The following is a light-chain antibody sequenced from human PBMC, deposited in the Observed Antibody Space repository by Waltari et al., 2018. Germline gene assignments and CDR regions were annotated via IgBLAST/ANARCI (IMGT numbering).Light chain of an antibody. CDR1: QGISTY. J-gene: IGKJ3*01. CDR2: AAS. CDR3: QKYNRAPFT. V-gene: IGKV1-27*01. Sequence: DIQMTQSPSSLSASIGDRVTITCRASQGISTYLVWYQQKPGKVPKLLSYAASTLQSGVPSRVSGRGAGTDFTLTISGLQPEDAATYYCQKYNRAPFTFGPGTKVHIK.